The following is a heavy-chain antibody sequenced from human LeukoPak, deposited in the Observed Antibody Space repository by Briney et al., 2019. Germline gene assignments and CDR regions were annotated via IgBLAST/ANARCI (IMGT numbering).Heavy chain of an antibody. D-gene: IGHD3-9*01. V-gene: IGHV1-8*01. Sequence: ASVKVSCKASGYTFTSYDINWVRQATGQGLEWMGWMNPNSGNTGYAQKFQGRVTMTRNTSISTAYMELSSLRSEDTAVYYCARELRYFDPFDYWGQGTLVTVFS. CDR3: ARELRYFDPFDY. CDR1: GYTFTSYD. J-gene: IGHJ4*02. CDR2: MNPNSGNT.